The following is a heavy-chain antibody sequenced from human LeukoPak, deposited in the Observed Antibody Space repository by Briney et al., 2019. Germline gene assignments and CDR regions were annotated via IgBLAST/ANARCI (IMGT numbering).Heavy chain of an antibody. CDR1: GGSVSSGSYY. CDR2: IYYSGST. D-gene: IGHD5-24*01. V-gene: IGHV4-61*01. Sequence: SETLSLTCTVSGGSVSSGSYYWSWIRQPPGKGLEWIGYIYYSGSTNYNPSLKSRVTMSVDTSKNQFSLKLSSVTAADTAVYYCAREMAGDYGMDVWGQGTTVTVSS. CDR3: AREMAGDYGMDV. J-gene: IGHJ6*02.